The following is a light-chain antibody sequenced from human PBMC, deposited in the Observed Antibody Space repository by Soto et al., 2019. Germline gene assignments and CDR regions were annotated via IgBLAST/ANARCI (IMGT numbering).Light chain of an antibody. Sequence: EIVLTQSPGTLSLSPGERATLSCRASQTVGNNYLDWYQQKPGQAPRLLIYGASSRATVIPDRFSGSGSGTDFTLTISRLEPADFAVYYCRQSATSPRTFGQGTKVEIK. CDR3: RQSATSPRT. V-gene: IGKV3-20*01. CDR1: QTVGNNY. CDR2: GAS. J-gene: IGKJ1*01.